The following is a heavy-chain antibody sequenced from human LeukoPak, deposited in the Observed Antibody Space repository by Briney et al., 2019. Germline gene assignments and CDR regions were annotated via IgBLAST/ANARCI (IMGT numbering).Heavy chain of an antibody. D-gene: IGHD3-9*01. CDR1: GFSFSSYA. V-gene: IGHV3-30-3*01. CDR3: ARGGSSYDILTGDYKPHDY. CDR2: ISYYGSNK. J-gene: IGHJ4*02. Sequence: GRSLRLSCAASGFSFSSYAMHWVRQAPGKGLEWVAVISYYGSNKYYADSVKGRFIISRDNSKNTLYLQMNSLRSEDPAVNYRARGGSSYDILTGDYKPHDYWGQGTLVTVSS.